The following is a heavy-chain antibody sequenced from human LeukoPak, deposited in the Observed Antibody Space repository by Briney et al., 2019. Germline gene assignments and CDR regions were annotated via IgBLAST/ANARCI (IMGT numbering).Heavy chain of an antibody. Sequence: GGSLRLSCAASGFTFSSYWMSWVRQAPGKGLEWVANIKQDGSEKYYVDSVKGRFTISRDNAKNSLYPQMNSLRAEDTAVYYCARECDIVGATSAFDIWGQGTMVTVSS. D-gene: IGHD1-26*01. CDR1: GFTFSSYW. CDR3: ARECDIVGATSAFDI. CDR2: IKQDGSEK. J-gene: IGHJ3*02. V-gene: IGHV3-7*01.